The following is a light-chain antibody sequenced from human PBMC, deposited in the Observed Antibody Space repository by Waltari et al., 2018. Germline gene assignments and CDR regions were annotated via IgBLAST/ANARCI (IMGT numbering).Light chain of an antibody. CDR2: WAS. V-gene: IGKV4-1*01. CDR3: HQYYSSPPT. J-gene: IGKJ1*01. CDR1: QSILYSSNNKNY. Sequence: DIVMTQSPDSLAVSLGERATINCKSSQSILYSSNNKNYLAWYQQKPGQPPNLLIYWASTRESWVPDRFSGSGSGTDFTLTISSLQAEDVAVYYCHQYYSSPPTFGQGTKVEIK.